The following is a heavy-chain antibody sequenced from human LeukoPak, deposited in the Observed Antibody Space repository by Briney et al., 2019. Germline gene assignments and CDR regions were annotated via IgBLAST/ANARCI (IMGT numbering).Heavy chain of an antibody. Sequence: GGSLRLSCATSGFAFSSYWMTWVRQVPGKGLEWVANINREGNEKYYVDSVEGRFTISRDNAKNSVDLQMDSLRVEDTAVYYCARVGTWELQRVFDFWGQGTLVTVSS. V-gene: IGHV3-7*01. D-gene: IGHD4-23*01. CDR2: INREGNEK. CDR3: ARVGTWELQRVFDF. J-gene: IGHJ4*02. CDR1: GFAFSSYW.